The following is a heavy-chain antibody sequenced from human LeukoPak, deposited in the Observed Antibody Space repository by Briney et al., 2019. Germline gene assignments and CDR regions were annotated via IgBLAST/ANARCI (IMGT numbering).Heavy chain of an antibody. D-gene: IGHD6-13*01. J-gene: IGHJ4*02. CDR3: ARVLSWSIY. Sequence: GRSLRLSCAASGLTFSSYGMHWVRQAPGKGLEWVAVIWYDGSNKYYADSVKGRFTISRDNSKNTLYLQMNSLRAENTAVYYCARVLSWSIYWGQGTLVTVSS. V-gene: IGHV3-33*01. CDR1: GLTFSSYG. CDR2: IWYDGSNK.